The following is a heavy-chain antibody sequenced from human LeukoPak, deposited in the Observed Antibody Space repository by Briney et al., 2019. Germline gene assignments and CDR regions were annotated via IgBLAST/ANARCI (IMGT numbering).Heavy chain of an antibody. D-gene: IGHD2-15*01. CDR2: IIPIFGTA. CDR3: ARVKDSRYYYYMDV. CDR1: GGTFSSYA. Sequence: ASVKVSCKASGGTFSSYAISWVRQAPGQGLEWMGGIIPIFGTANYAQKFQGRVTITADKSTSTAYMELSSLRSEDTAVYYCARVKDSRYYYYMDVWGKGTTVTVSS. J-gene: IGHJ6*03. V-gene: IGHV1-69*06.